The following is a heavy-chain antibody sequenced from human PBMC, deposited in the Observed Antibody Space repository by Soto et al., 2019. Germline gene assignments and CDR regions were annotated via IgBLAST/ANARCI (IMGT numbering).Heavy chain of an antibody. J-gene: IGHJ3*02. CDR3: ARGSSAFDI. D-gene: IGHD2-15*01. CDR1: GFTVSTNY. V-gene: IGHV3-53*01. Sequence: EVQLVESGGGLIQPGGSLRLSCVASGFTVSTNYMNWVSQAPGKGLEWVSIIYSAGRTDYTESVKGRFTMSRDNSKNTLYLQMNSLRAEDTAVYYCARGSSAFDIWGQGTMVTVSS. CDR2: IYSAGRT.